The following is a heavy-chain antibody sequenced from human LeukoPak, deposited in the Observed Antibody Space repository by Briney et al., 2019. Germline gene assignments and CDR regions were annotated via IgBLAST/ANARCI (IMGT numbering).Heavy chain of an antibody. Sequence: GGSLRLSCAASGFTFTRYWIHWVRQAPGKGLVWVSGINGDGTSTDYADSVKGRFTISRDNAKNTLYLQINSLRTEDTAVYYCVRLLDSDYWGQGTLVTVSS. D-gene: IGHD2-15*01. J-gene: IGHJ4*02. V-gene: IGHV3-74*01. CDR2: INGDGTST. CDR1: GFTFTRYW. CDR3: VRLLDSDY.